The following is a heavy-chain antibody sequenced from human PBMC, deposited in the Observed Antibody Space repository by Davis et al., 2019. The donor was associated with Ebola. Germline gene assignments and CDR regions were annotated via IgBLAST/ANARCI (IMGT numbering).Heavy chain of an antibody. CDR1: GFTFSSYS. V-gene: IGHV3-48*02. CDR3: ARVQAPYTYGSGSLDYYYYYGMDV. CDR2: ISISSSTI. J-gene: IGHJ6*02. Sequence: GESLKISCAASGFTFSSYSMNWVRQAPGKGLEWVSYISISSSTIYYADSVKGRFTISRDNAKNSLYLQMNSLRDEDTAVYYCARVQAPYTYGSGSLDYYYYYGMDVWGQGTTVTVSS. D-gene: IGHD3-10*01.